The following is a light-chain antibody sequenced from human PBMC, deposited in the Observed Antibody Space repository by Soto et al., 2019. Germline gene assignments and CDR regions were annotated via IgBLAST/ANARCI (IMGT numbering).Light chain of an antibody. CDR1: NSDVGDSTY. V-gene: IGLV2-11*01. CDR3: CSYTGTYIGV. CDR2: DVS. Sequence: QSALTQPRSVSGSPGQSVTISCTGANSDVGDSTYVSWYQQHPGKAPKLLIYDVSRRPSGVPVRFSGSKSGNTASLTISGLHGEDEADYFCCSYTGTYIGVFGGGTKLTVL. J-gene: IGLJ2*01.